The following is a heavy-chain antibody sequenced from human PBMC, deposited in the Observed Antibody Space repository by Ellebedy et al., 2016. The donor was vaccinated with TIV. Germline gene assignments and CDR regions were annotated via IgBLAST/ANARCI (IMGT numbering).Heavy chain of an antibody. CDR2: IYSGGST. CDR3: ARVGISNGMDV. CDR1: GFTVSSNY. V-gene: IGHV3-53*04. J-gene: IGHJ6*02. Sequence: GESLKISCAASGFTVSSNYMSWVRQAPGKGLEWVSVIYSGGSTYYADSVKGRFTISRHNSKNTLYLQMNSLRAEDTAVYYCARVGISNGMDVWGQGTTVTVSS. D-gene: IGHD2/OR15-2a*01.